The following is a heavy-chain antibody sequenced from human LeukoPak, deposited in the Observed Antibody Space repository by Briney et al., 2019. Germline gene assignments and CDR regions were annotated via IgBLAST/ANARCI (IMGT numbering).Heavy chain of an antibody. J-gene: IGHJ6*02. D-gene: IGHD3-10*01. CDR1: GGSISSSSYY. CDR2: IYYSGST. CDR3: ARLLIEGVYYYGSGVYGMDV. Sequence: SETLSLTCTVSGGSISSSSYYWGWIRQPPGKGLEWIGSIYYSGSTYYNPSLKSRVTISVDTSKNQFSLKLSSVTAADTAVYYCARLLIEGVYYYGSGVYGMDVWGQGTTVTVSS. V-gene: IGHV4-39*01.